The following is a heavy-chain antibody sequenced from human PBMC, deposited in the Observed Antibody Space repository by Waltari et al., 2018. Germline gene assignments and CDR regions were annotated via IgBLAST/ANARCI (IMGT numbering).Heavy chain of an antibody. Sequence: QLQLQESGSGLVKPSQTLSLTCAVSGDSISSSGYSWSWIRQPPGKGLEWVGYIYERAKTDSSPSLKTRVNISVDRSKNQFSMKLTSVTAADTAVYYCARGGTIFGVARGAFDIWGQGTMVTVSS. CDR2: IYERAKT. V-gene: IGHV4-30-2*01. D-gene: IGHD3-3*01. J-gene: IGHJ3*02. CDR1: GDSISSSGYS. CDR3: ARGGTIFGVARGAFDI.